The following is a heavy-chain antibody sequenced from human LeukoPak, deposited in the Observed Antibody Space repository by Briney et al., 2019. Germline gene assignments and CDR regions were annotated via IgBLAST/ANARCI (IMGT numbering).Heavy chain of an antibody. CDR3: ARIRRTSVSSSKGTSYYYFGMDV. D-gene: IGHD4-11*01. CDR1: GFSLGSNAMC. Sequence: SGPALLKPSQTLTLTCTFSGFSLGSNAMCVGWIRQSPGKALEWLALIDWTDAKYYSTSLKTRLTISKDTSRNQVVLTMTNVDPVDTATYYCARIRRTSVSSSKGTSYYYFGMDVWGQGTTVTVSS. CDR2: IDWTDAK. J-gene: IGHJ6*02. V-gene: IGHV2-70*01.